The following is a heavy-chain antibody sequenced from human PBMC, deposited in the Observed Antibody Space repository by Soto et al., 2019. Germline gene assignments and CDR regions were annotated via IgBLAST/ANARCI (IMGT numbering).Heavy chain of an antibody. CDR2: ISSGGSNT. Sequence: EVQLLESGGGLVHPGGSLRLSCAASGFTFSNYAMSWVRQAPGKGLEWVSAISSGGSNTYYADSMKGRFTISRDNSKNTLSLQMNSLSAEDTAVYYCAKMSPHGGIALWGQGTLVTVSS. D-gene: IGHD2-15*01. CDR1: GFTFSNYA. CDR3: AKMSPHGGIAL. J-gene: IGHJ1*01. V-gene: IGHV3-23*01.